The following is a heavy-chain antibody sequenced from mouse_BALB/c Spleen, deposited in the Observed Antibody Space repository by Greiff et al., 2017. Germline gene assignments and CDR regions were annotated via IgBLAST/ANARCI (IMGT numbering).Heavy chain of an antibody. V-gene: IGHV3-2*02. CDR3: ALTGTWAWFAY. J-gene: IGHJ3*01. Sequence: EVKLVESGPGLVKPSQSLSLTCTVTGYSITSDYAWNWIRQFPGNKLEWMGYISYSGSTSYNPSLKSRISITRDTSKNQFFLQLNSVTTEDTATYYCALTGTWAWFAYWGQGTLVTVSA. CDR2: ISYSGST. CDR1: GYSITSDYA. D-gene: IGHD4-1*01.